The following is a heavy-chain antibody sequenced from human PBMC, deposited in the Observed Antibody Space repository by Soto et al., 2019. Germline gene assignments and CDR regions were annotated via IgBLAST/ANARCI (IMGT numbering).Heavy chain of an antibody. CDR2: ISGSGGST. V-gene: IGHV3-23*01. CDR3: ARGYSSGTRGYFDY. Sequence: GGSLRLSCAASGFTFSSYAMSWVRQAPGKGLEWVSAISGSGGSTYYADSVKGRFTISRDNSKNTLYLQMNSLRAEDTAVYYCARGYSSGTRGYFDYWGQGTLVTVSS. CDR1: GFTFSSYA. D-gene: IGHD6-19*01. J-gene: IGHJ4*02.